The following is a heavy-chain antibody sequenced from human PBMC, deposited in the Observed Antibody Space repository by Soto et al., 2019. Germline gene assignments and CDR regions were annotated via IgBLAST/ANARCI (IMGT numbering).Heavy chain of an antibody. V-gene: IGHV3-30-3*01. Sequence: QVQLVESGGGVVQPGRSLRLSCAASGFTFSSYAMHWVRQAPGKGLEWVAVISYDGSNKYYEDSVKGRFTISRDNSKNTLYLQMNSLRDEDTAVYYCARRGRSSSDEFDYCGQGTLVTVSS. D-gene: IGHD2-2*01. CDR3: ARRGRSSSDEFDY. J-gene: IGHJ4*02. CDR1: GFTFSSYA. CDR2: ISYDGSNK.